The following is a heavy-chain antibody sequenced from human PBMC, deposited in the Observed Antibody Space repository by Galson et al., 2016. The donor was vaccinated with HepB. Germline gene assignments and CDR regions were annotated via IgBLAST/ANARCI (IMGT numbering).Heavy chain of an antibody. CDR2: ISRGSRFI. J-gene: IGHJ4*02. CDR3: ARGGHGGYSAYDRLAY. V-gene: IGHV3-21*01. D-gene: IGHD5-12*01. Sequence: SLRLSCAASGLTFSSSSMNWVRQAPGKGLEWVSSISRGSRFIKYAESVKGRFTISRDDAKNVLYLQMNSPRAEDTAVYYCARGGHGGYSAYDRLAYWGQGTPVTVSS. CDR1: GLTFSSSS.